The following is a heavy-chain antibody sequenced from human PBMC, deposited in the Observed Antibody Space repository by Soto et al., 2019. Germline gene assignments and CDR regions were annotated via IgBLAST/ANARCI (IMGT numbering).Heavy chain of an antibody. Sequence: GGSLRLSCAASGFTFDDYAMHWVRQAPGKGLEWVSGISWNSGSMGYADSVKGRFTISRDNAKNSLYLQMNSLRAEDTALYYCAKDDQYQLLHNSYMDVWGQGTTVTVSS. J-gene: IGHJ6*03. CDR1: GFTFDDYA. V-gene: IGHV3-9*01. CDR2: ISWNSGSM. D-gene: IGHD2-2*01. CDR3: AKDDQYQLLHNSYMDV.